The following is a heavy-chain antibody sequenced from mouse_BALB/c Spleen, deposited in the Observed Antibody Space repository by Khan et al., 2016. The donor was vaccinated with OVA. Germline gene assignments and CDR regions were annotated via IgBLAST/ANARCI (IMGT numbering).Heavy chain of an antibody. D-gene: IGHD2-14*01. CDR1: GFTFSSYV. J-gene: IGHJ2*01. CDR3: TREDYRYDEYYFDY. Sequence: VELVESGGGSVKPGGSLKLSCVVSGFTFSSYVMSWVRQTPEKRLEWVASISSGGSTYHPDSVKGRFTISRDNARNIVYLQMSSLRSEDMAMYFCTREDYRYDEYYFDYWGQGTTLTVSS. CDR2: ISSGGST. V-gene: IGHV5-6-5*01.